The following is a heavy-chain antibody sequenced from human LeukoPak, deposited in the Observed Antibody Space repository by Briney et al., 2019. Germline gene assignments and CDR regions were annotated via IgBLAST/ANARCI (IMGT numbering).Heavy chain of an antibody. D-gene: IGHD2-2*01. Sequence: SETLFLTCTVSGGSISIYYWSWIRRPPGKGLEWIGYIYYSGSTNYNPSLKSRVTISVDRSKNQFSLKLSSVTAADTAVYYCARADCSSTSCYEWYFDLWGRGTLVTVSS. J-gene: IGHJ2*01. CDR1: GGSISIYY. V-gene: IGHV4-59*01. CDR2: IYYSGST. CDR3: ARADCSSTSCYEWYFDL.